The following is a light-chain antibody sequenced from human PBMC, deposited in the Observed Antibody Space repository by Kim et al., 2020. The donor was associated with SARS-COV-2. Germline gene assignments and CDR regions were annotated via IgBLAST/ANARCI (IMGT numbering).Light chain of an antibody. J-gene: IGLJ1*01. Sequence: QSVLTQPASVSGSPGQSITISCTGTSSDIGAYNYVSWYQHYPGKAPKYIIYDVNKRPSGVSNRFSASKSANTASLTISGLQAEDEADYYCASYTTRNTFVFGTGTKVTVL. CDR3: ASYTTRNTFV. V-gene: IGLV2-14*03. CDR1: SSDIGAYNY. CDR2: DVN.